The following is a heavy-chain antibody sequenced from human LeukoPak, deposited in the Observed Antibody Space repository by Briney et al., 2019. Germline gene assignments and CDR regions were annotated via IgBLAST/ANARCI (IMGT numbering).Heavy chain of an antibody. Sequence: GGSLRLSCAASGFTFSSYSMNWVRQAPGKGLEWVSSISSSSNYIYYADSVKGRFTISRDNAANSLYLQLNSLRAEDTAVYYCAREGRCGGDCYYDYWGQGTLVTVSS. J-gene: IGHJ4*02. D-gene: IGHD2-21*02. CDR3: AREGRCGGDCYYDY. V-gene: IGHV3-21*01. CDR1: GFTFSSYS. CDR2: ISSSSNYI.